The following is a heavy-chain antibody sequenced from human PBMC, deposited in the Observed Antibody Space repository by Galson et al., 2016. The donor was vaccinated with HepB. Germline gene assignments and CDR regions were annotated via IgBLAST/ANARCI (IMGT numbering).Heavy chain of an antibody. Sequence: SLRLSCAVSRFTFSRYGMYWVRQAPAKGLEWVALISYDGSNKYYADSVKGRFTISRDNSKSTLYLQMNSLRAEDTAVYYCAKEGCYYDSSGCGFDYWGQGTLVTVSS. CDR2: ISYDGSNK. V-gene: IGHV3-30*18. CDR1: RFTFSRYG. J-gene: IGHJ4*02. CDR3: AKEGCYYDSSGCGFDY. D-gene: IGHD3-22*01.